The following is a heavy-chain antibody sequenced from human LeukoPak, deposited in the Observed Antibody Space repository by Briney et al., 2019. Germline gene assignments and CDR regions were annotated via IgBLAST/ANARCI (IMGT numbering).Heavy chain of an antibody. D-gene: IGHD1-1*01. J-gene: IGHJ6*02. CDR2: INHSGST. CDR3: ARQKDWSYGMDV. Sequence: SETLSLTCAVYGGSFSGYYWSWIRQPPGKGLEWIGEINHSGSTNYNPSLKSRVTISVDTSKNQFSLKLSSVTAADTAVYYCARQKDWSYGMDVWGQGTTVTVSS. V-gene: IGHV4-34*01. CDR1: GGSFSGYY.